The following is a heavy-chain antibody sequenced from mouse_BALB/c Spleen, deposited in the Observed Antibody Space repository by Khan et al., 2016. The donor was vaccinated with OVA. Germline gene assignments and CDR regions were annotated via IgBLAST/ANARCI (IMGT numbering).Heavy chain of an antibody. V-gene: IGHV1S137*01. CDR1: GYTFTDFT. Sequence: VQLQESGAELVRPGVSVKISCKGSGYTFTDFTMHWVKQSHAMSLEWIGVISTYYGHATYNQKFKDKATMTVDKSSSTAYMELARLTSEDSAIYYCTEGGGGNRFAYWGQGTLVTVSA. CDR3: TEGGGGNRFAY. J-gene: IGHJ3*01. CDR2: ISTYYGHA.